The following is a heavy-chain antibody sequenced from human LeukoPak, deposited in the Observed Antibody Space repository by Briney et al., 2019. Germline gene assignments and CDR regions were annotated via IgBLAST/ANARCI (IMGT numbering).Heavy chain of an antibody. CDR3: ARAACLYYDFWSGCYFDY. J-gene: IGHJ4*02. CDR1: GFTFSSYS. Sequence: QPGGSLRLSCAASGFTFSSYSMNWVRQAPGKGLEWVSYXXXXSSSTIYYADSVKGRFTISRDNAKNSLYLQMNSLRAEDTAVYYCARAACLYYDFWSGCYFDYWGQGTLVTVSS. CDR2: XXXXSSSTI. V-gene: IGHV3-48*01. D-gene: IGHD3-3*01.